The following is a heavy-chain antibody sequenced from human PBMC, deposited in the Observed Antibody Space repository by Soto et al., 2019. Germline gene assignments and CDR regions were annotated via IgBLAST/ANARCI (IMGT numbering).Heavy chain of an antibody. J-gene: IGHJ6*02. CDR2: IIPIFGTA. CDR3: ARGVVVVAATTYYYYGMDV. D-gene: IGHD2-15*01. V-gene: IGHV1-69*06. Sequence: SVKVSCKASGGTFSSYAISWVRQAPGQGLEWMGGIIPIFGTANYAQKFQGRVTITADKSTSTAYMELGSLRSEDTAVYYCARGVVVVAATTYYYYGMDVWGQGTTVTVSS. CDR1: GGTFSSYA.